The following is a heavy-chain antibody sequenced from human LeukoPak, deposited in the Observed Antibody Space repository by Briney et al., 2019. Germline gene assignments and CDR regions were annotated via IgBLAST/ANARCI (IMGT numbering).Heavy chain of an antibody. V-gene: IGHV3-23*01. CDR1: GFTFSSYA. CDR2: ISGSGGST. J-gene: IGHJ4*02. Sequence: PGGSLRLSCAASGFTFSSYAMSWVRQAPGKGLEWVSAISGSGGSTYYADSVKGRFTISRDNSKNTLYLQMNSLRAEDTAVYYCAKDHCSSTSCYKTHFDYWGQGTLVTVSS. CDR3: AKDHCSSTSCYKTHFDY. D-gene: IGHD2-2*02.